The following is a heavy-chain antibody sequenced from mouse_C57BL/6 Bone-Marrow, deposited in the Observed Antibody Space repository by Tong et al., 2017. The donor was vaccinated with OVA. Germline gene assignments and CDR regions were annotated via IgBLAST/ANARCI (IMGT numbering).Heavy chain of an antibody. CDR1: GYSITSDYA. V-gene: IGHV3-2*02. Sequence: DVQLQESGPGLVKPSQSLSLTCTVTGYSITSDYAWNWIRQFPGNKLEWMGYISYSGSTSYNPSLKSRISITRDTSKNQFFLQLNSVTTEDTATYYCARTYYGNYKVGYWGQGTLVTVSA. CDR3: ARTYYGNYKVGY. D-gene: IGHD2-10*01. CDR2: ISYSGST. J-gene: IGHJ3*01.